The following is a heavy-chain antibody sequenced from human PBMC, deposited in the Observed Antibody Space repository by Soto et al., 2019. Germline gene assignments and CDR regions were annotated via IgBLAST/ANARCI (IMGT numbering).Heavy chain of an antibody. V-gene: IGHV4-34*01. D-gene: IGHD6-19*01. J-gene: IGHJ6*02. Sequence: NPSETLSLTCAVYGGSFSGYYWSWIRQPPGKGLEWIGEINHSGSTNYNPSLKSRVTISVDTSKNQFSLKLSSVTAADTAVYYCAREGSSGWYVVYYYYGMDVWGQGTTVTVSS. CDR3: AREGSSGWYVVYYYYGMDV. CDR1: GGSFSGYY. CDR2: INHSGST.